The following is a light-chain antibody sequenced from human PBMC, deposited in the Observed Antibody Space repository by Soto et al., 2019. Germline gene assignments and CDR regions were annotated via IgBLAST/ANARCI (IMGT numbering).Light chain of an antibody. CDR1: NIGSKN. V-gene: IGLV3-9*01. CDR3: QLWDTSTVL. CDR2: RDS. J-gene: IGLJ2*01. Sequence: SYELTQPVSVSVALGQTARLTCGGNNIGSKNVHWYQQKPGQAPVLVIYRDSNRPSGIPERFSGSNSGNTATLTISRAQAGDEADYYCQLWDTSTVLFGGGTQLTVL.